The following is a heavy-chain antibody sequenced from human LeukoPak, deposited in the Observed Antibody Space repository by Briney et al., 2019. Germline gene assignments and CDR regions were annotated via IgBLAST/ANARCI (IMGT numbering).Heavy chain of an antibody. CDR2: LYYGGST. CDR3: ARLDYDSSGYYFFEY. CDR1: GGTISSSSYY. Sequence: SGTLSLTCAVSGGTISSSSYYWGWIRQPPGKGLEWIGSLYYGGSTYYNPSLKSRVAISVDTSKNHLSLKLSSVTAADTAVYYCARLDYDSSGYYFFEYWGRGTLVTVSS. V-gene: IGHV4-39*02. J-gene: IGHJ4*02. D-gene: IGHD3-22*01.